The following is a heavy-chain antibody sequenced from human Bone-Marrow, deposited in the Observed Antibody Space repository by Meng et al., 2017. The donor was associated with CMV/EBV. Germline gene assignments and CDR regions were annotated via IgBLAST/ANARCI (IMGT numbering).Heavy chain of an antibody. CDR2: IIPILGIA. V-gene: IGHV1-69*04. J-gene: IGHJ6*02. D-gene: IGHD3-3*01. CDR3: ARDGSGDFWSGYYIGRASYYYYGMDV. Sequence: SVKVSCKASGGTFSSYTISWVRQAPGQGLEWMGRIIPILGIANYAQKFQGRVTITADKSTSTAYMELSSLRSEDTAVYYCARDGSGDFWSGYYIGRASYYYYGMDVCGQATTATSSS. CDR1: GGTFSSYT.